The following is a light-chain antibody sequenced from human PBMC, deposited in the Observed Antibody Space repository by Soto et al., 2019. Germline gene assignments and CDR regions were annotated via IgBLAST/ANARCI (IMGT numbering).Light chain of an antibody. CDR3: HQYGSSRT. V-gene: IGKV3-20*01. J-gene: IGKJ1*01. Sequence: EIVLTQSPGTLSLSPGERATLSCRASQSVSSSYLAWYQQKPGQAPRLLIYGASSMSTVIPYRFSGSGSGTDFTLTISRLEPEDFAVYYCHQYGSSRTFGQGTKVEIK. CDR2: GAS. CDR1: QSVSSSY.